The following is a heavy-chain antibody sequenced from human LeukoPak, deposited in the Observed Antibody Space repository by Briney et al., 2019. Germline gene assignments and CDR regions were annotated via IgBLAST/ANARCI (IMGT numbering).Heavy chain of an antibody. Sequence: GGSLRLSCTTSGFTFTDYWMTWVRQAPGKGLEWVANINQDGSKKFYIDSVKGRFTISRDNAKNALYLQMNSLRAEDTAVYYCARDSLGRAATGIAMDYWGQGTLVTVSS. CDR2: INQDGSKK. CDR3: ARDSLGRAATGIAMDY. CDR1: GFTFTDYW. D-gene: IGHD6-13*01. J-gene: IGHJ4*02. V-gene: IGHV3-7*01.